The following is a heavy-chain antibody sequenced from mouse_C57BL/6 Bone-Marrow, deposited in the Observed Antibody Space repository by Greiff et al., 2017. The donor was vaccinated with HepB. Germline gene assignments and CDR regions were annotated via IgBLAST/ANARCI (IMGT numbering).Heavy chain of an antibody. J-gene: IGHJ2*01. CDR2: INPNYGTT. CDR1: GYSFTDYN. D-gene: IGHD2-5*01. Sequence: VHVKQSGPELVKPGASVKISCKASGYSFTDYNMNWVKQSNGKSLEWIGVINPNYGTTSYNQKFKGKATLTVDQSSSTAYMQLNSLTSEDSAVYYCARGGDSNYVLFDYWGQGTTLTVSS. V-gene: IGHV1-39*01. CDR3: ARGGDSNYVLFDY.